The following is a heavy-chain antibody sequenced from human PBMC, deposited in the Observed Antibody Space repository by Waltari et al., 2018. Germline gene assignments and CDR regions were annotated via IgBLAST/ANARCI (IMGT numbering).Heavy chain of an antibody. Sequence: QLQLQESGPGLVKPSETLSLTCTVSGGSISSSSYYWGWLRQPPGKGLEWIGSIYYSGSTYYKPALKSRFTVSVDTSKNQFYLKLSAVTAADTAVNYWAREMATSLGYFDYWGQGTLVTVSS. D-gene: IGHD7-27*01. J-gene: IGHJ4*02. CDR2: IYYSGST. V-gene: IGHV4-39*07. CDR3: AREMATSLGYFDY. CDR1: GGSISSSSYY.